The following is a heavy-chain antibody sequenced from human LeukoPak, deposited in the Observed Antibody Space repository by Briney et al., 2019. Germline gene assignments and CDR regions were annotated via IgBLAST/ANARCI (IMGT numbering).Heavy chain of an antibody. D-gene: IGHD6-19*01. Sequence: GGSLRLSCVASGFSFSNYGFHWVRQAPGKGLEWVADIYYDGNTKYYGDSVKGRFTISRDNSENTPFLQMNGLRAEDTAVYYCARDGSGGGWRYFDYWGQGALVTVSS. V-gene: IGHV3-33*01. CDR3: ARDGSGGGWRYFDY. CDR2: IYYDGNTK. J-gene: IGHJ4*02. CDR1: GFSFSNYG.